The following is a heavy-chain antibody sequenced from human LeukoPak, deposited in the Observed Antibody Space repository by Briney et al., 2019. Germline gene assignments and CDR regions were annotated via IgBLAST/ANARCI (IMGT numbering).Heavy chain of an antibody. Sequence: GGSLRLSCAASGLTFSSYRMNWVRQAPGKGLEWVSSISSSGNYIYYADSVKGRFAISRDNAKNSLYLQMNSLRAEDTAVYYCARSGGGMDDYWGQGTLVTVSS. D-gene: IGHD3-16*01. J-gene: IGHJ4*02. CDR3: ARSGGGMDDY. V-gene: IGHV3-21*01. CDR2: ISSSGNYI. CDR1: GLTFSSYR.